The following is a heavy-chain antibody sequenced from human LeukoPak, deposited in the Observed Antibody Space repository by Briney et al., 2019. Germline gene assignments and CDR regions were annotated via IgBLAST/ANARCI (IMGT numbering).Heavy chain of an antibody. CDR3: ASRAFGGGTAY. Sequence: SETLSLTCAVYGGFFSGYYWSCIRQPPGKGLEWMGEINHGGSTNYNPSLRSRVTISVDTSRNQCFLKRSSVTATDTPEYYCASRAFGGGTAYWGQGTLVTVSS. J-gene: IGHJ4*02. V-gene: IGHV4-34*01. CDR1: GGFFSGYY. CDR2: INHGGST. D-gene: IGHD3-16*01.